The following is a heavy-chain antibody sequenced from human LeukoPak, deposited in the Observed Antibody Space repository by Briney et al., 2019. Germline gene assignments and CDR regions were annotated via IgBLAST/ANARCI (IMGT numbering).Heavy chain of an antibody. V-gene: IGHV4-31*03. J-gene: IGHJ4*02. CDR3: ARYYDFWSGYYQGINYFDY. CDR2: IYYSGST. CDR1: GGSISSGGYY. Sequence: SETLSLTCTVSGGSISSGGYYWSWIRQHPGKGLEWIGYIYYSGSTYYNPSLKSRVTISVDTSKNQFSLKLGSVTAADTAVYYCARYYDFWSGYYQGINYFDYWGQGTLVTVSS. D-gene: IGHD3-3*01.